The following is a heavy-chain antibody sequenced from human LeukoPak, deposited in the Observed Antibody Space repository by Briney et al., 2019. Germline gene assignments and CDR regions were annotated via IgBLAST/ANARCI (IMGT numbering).Heavy chain of an antibody. CDR1: GGSISSSSYY. D-gene: IGHD1/OR15-1a*01. Sequence: SETLSLTCTVSGGSISSSSYYWGWIRQPPGKGLEWIGSIYYSGSTYYNPSLKSRVTISVDTSKNQFSLKLSSVTAADTVVYYCARGGRNKNISPFDYWGQGTLVTVSS. CDR3: ARGGRNKNISPFDY. CDR2: IYYSGST. V-gene: IGHV4-39*07. J-gene: IGHJ4*02.